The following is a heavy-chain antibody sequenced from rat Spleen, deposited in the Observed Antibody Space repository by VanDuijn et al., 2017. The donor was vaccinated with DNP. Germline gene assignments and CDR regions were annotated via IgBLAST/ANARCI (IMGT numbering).Heavy chain of an antibody. CDR2: LNKDSSTI. V-gene: IGHV4-2*01. J-gene: IGHJ2*01. Sequence: EVKLVESGGCLVQPGRSLKLSCAASGFIFSNYWMGWVRQAPGKGLEWIGQLNKDSSTINYTPSLKEKIPIYRENAQNTLYLQMSKLGSENTAIYYCAKGPNYGGWSDYFDYWGQGVMVTVSS. D-gene: IGHD1-11*01. CDR1: GFIFSNYW. CDR3: AKGPNYGGWSDYFDY.